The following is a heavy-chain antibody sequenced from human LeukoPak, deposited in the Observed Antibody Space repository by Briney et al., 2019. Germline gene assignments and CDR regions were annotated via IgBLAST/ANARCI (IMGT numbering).Heavy chain of an antibody. V-gene: IGHV3-48*01. CDR1: GFTFSSYS. J-gene: IGHJ5*02. Sequence: GGSLRLSCAASGFTFSSYSMNWVCQAPGKGLEWVSYISSSSSTIYYADSVKGRFTISRDNAKNSLYLQMNSLRAEDTAVYYCARDLDDVVVPNWFDPWGQGTLVTVSS. CDR3: ARDLDDVVVPNWFDP. CDR2: ISSSSSTI. D-gene: IGHD2-2*01.